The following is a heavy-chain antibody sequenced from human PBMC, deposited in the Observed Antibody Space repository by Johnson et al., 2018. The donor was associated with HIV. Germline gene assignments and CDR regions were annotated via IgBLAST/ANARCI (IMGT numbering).Heavy chain of an antibody. CDR2: IYSGGRT. Sequence: VQLVESGGGLIQPGGSLRLSCAASGFTVSSNYMSWVRQAPGKGLEWVSVIYSGGRTYYADSVKGRFTISRDNSRNTLLLQMNSLRAEDTAVYYCAREGRRDAFDIWGQGTMVTVSS. J-gene: IGHJ3*02. CDR3: AREGRRDAFDI. CDR1: GFTVSSNY. V-gene: IGHV3-53*01.